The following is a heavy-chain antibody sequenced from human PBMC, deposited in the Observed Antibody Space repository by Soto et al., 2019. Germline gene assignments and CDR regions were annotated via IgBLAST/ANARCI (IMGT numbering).Heavy chain of an antibody. Sequence: GGSLRLSCAASGLTFRSYGMHWVRQAPGKGLEWVAVIWYDGSNKYYADSVKGRFTISRDNSKNTLYLQMNSLTAEDTAVYYCARDPQQRLTDSYYYGMDVWGQGTTVTVSS. J-gene: IGHJ6*02. D-gene: IGHD6-25*01. CDR2: IWYDGSNK. V-gene: IGHV3-33*01. CDR1: GLTFRSYG. CDR3: ARDPQQRLTDSYYYGMDV.